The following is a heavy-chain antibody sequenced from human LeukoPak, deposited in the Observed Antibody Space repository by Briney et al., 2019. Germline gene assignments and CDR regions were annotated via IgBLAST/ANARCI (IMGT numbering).Heavy chain of an antibody. CDR3: TTIKRGNIFGYFDF. V-gene: IGHV4-59*11. CDR1: GVSMTTHH. CDR2: VFDSGRT. J-gene: IGHJ4*02. Sequence: SETLSLTCTVSGVSMTTHHWNWIRQTPGKGLEWIGCVFDSGRTKENPSLKSRVTLSADTSKNQLSLRLSSVTAADTAVYYCTTIKRGNIFGYFDFWGQGILVTVSS. D-gene: IGHD5-18*01.